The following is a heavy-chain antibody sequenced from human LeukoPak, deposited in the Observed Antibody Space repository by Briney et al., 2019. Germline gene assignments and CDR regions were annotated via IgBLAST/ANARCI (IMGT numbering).Heavy chain of an antibody. D-gene: IGHD6-19*01. CDR2: INTNTGNP. Sequence: ASVKVSCKASGYTFTSYTINWVRQAPGQGPEWMGWINTNTGNPTYAQGFTGRFVFSLDTSVSTAYLQISSLKAEDTAVYYCATDQSGYSSSNRFDSWGQGTLVTVSS. CDR1: GYTFTSYT. CDR3: ATDQSGYSSSNRFDS. J-gene: IGHJ5*01. V-gene: IGHV7-4-1*02.